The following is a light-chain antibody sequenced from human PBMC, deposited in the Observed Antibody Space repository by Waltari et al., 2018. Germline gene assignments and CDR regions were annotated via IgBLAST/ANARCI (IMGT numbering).Light chain of an antibody. Sequence: QSVLTQPPSASGTPGQRVTISCSGSSSNIGRNYVYWYQQLPGTAPKLLIYRNNHRPSGVPDRFSGSQSGTSASLAIRGLRSEDEADYYCAAWDDSLSGRVFGGGTKLTVL. CDR1: SSNIGRNY. J-gene: IGLJ3*02. V-gene: IGLV1-47*01. CDR3: AAWDDSLSGRV. CDR2: RNN.